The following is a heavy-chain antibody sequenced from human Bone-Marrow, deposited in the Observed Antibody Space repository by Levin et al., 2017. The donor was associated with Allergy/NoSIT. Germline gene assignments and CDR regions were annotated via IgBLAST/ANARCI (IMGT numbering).Heavy chain of an antibody. CDR2: IFPSDSDT. CDR1: GYTFNYFW. Sequence: GGSLRLSCQASGYTFNYFWIGWVRQVPGKGLEWMGIIFPSDSDTRYSPSFQGHVTISSDKSTQTAYLQWTSLRASDTAMYYCVRYSGYDFDYWGQGALVTVSS. V-gene: IGHV5-51*01. D-gene: IGHD5-12*01. J-gene: IGHJ4*02. CDR3: VRYSGYDFDY.